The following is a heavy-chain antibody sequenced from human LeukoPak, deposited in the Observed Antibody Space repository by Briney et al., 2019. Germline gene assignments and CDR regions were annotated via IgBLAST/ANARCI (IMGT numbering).Heavy chain of an antibody. V-gene: IGHV3-7*01. J-gene: IGHJ4*02. CDR3: VRDHNWASDY. Sequence: GGPLKLSWAVPGFPFSSYGRSGFRQAPGRGLEWVANIKQDGSEKYYLDSVKGRFTISRDNAKNSLYLQMNSLRAEDTAVYYCVRDHNWASDYWGQGTLVTVSS. CDR2: IKQDGSEK. CDR1: GFPFSSYG. D-gene: IGHD1-20*01.